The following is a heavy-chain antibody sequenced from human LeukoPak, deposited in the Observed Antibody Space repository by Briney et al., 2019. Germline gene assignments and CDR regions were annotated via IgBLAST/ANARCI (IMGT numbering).Heavy chain of an antibody. CDR1: GFTFSNYA. Sequence: GGSLRLSCTASGFTFSNYAMSWVRQAPGKGLEWVSAISGCGGSTHYADSVKGRFTISRDNSKNTLSLQMNSLRAEDTAVYYCARVVYCTGGLCQIFAFDTWGQGTMVTVSS. D-gene: IGHD2-8*02. V-gene: IGHV3-23*01. CDR3: ARVVYCTGGLCQIFAFDT. CDR2: ISGCGGST. J-gene: IGHJ3*02.